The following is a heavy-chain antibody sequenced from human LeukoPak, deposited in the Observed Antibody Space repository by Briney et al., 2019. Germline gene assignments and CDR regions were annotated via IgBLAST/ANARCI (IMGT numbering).Heavy chain of an antibody. Sequence: PGGSLRLSCAASGFTFSRYGVSWVRQAPGKGLEWVSAITGRGVRTYNGDSVKGRFTISRDTSKNTVYLQMNSLRGDDTAVYYCANGAHPDSSHYYFDYWGQGALVTVSS. CDR3: ANGAHPDSSHYYFDY. D-gene: IGHD2-2*01. V-gene: IGHV3-23*01. CDR2: ITGRGVRT. CDR1: GFTFSRYG. J-gene: IGHJ4*02.